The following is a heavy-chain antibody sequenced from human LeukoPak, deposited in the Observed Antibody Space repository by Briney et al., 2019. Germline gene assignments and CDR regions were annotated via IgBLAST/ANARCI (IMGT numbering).Heavy chain of an antibody. D-gene: IGHD6-6*01. J-gene: IGHJ4*02. CDR3: ARGIGQLANY. Sequence: PGGSLRFSCAASGFTFSSYAMNWVRQAPGKGLEWVSSISASGRNTYSADSVKGRFTISRDNSKNTPYLQMNSLRAEDTAVYYCARGIGQLANYWGQGTLVTVSS. V-gene: IGHV3-23*01. CDR1: GFTFSSYA. CDR2: ISASGRNT.